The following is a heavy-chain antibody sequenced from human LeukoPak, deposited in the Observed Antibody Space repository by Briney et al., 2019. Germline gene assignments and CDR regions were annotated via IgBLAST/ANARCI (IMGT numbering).Heavy chain of an antibody. V-gene: IGHV3-11*04. D-gene: IGHD6-6*01. CDR2: ISSSGSTI. J-gene: IGHJ4*02. CDR1: GFTFSDYY. CDR3: ARGRSYSSSIVDEDY. Sequence: PGGSLRLSCAASGFTFSDYYMSWIRQAPGKGLEWVSYISSSGSTIYYADSVKGRFTISRDNAKNSLYLQMNSLRAEDTAVYYCARGRSYSSSIVDEDYWGQGTLVTVSS.